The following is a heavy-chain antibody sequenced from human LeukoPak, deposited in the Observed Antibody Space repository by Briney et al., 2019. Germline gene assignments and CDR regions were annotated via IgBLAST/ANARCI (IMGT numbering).Heavy chain of an antibody. Sequence: SETLSLTCAVYGGSFSGYYWSWIRQHPGKGLEWIGYIYYSGSTYYNPSLKSRVTISVDTSKNQFSLKLSSVTAADTAVYYCARAQRYFDYWGQGTLVTVSS. D-gene: IGHD1-1*01. CDR2: IYYSGST. CDR3: ARAQRYFDY. CDR1: GGSFSGYY. J-gene: IGHJ4*02. V-gene: IGHV4-31*11.